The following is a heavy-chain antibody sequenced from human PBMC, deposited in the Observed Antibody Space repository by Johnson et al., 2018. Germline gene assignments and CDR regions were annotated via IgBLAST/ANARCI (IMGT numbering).Heavy chain of an antibody. CDR3: ARGGSEYWSGGRCKSGYHDYGMDG. D-gene: IGHD2-15*01. CDR1: GFTFSSYG. CDR2: IWYDGSNK. J-gene: IGHJ6*04. Sequence: QVQLVQSGGGVVQPGRSLRLSCAASGFTFSSYGMHWVRQAPGKGMEWVAVIWYDGSNKYYADSVKGRFTISRDNSKNALYLQMNSLGAEDTAVYYCARGGSEYWSGGRCKSGYHDYGMDGWGEGTTVTVSS. V-gene: IGHV3-33*01.